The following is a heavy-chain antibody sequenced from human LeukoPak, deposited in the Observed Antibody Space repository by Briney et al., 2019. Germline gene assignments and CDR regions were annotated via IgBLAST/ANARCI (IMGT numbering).Heavy chain of an antibody. Sequence: GGSLRLSCAASGFTFSSYAMHWVRRAPGKGLEWVALISYDGSTTYYADSVKGRFTISRDNSKNTLYLQMNSLRAEDTTVYYCARAPGRGSGYDCYFDYWGQGTLVTVSS. CDR3: ARAPGRGSGYDCYFDY. V-gene: IGHV3-30-3*01. CDR1: GFTFSSYA. D-gene: IGHD5-12*01. CDR2: ISYDGSTT. J-gene: IGHJ4*02.